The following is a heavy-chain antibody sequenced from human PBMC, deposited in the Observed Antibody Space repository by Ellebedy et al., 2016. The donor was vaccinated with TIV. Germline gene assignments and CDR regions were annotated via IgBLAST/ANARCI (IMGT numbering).Heavy chain of an antibody. V-gene: IGHV1-3*01. CDR1: GYTFTDYA. D-gene: IGHD2-2*01. J-gene: IGHJ4*02. CDR3: ARRYCSSTSCYAFGLDY. CDR2: INPGNGNT. Sequence: ASVKVSCXASGYTFTDYAIHWVRQAPGQRLEWMGWINPGNGNTKYSQKFQGRVTITRDTSASTAYMDLSSLRSEDTAVYYCARRYCSSTSCYAFGLDYWGQGTLVTVSS.